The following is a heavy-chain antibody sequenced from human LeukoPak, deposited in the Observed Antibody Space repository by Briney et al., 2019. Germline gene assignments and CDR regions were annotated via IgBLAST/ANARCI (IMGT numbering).Heavy chain of an antibody. CDR3: ARDGGIVGATPYFDY. D-gene: IGHD1-26*01. V-gene: IGHV4-59*01. J-gene: IGHJ4*02. CDR1: GGSISSYY. CDR2: IYYSGST. Sequence: SETLSLTCTVSGGSISSYYWGWIRQPPGKGLEWIGYIYYSGSTNYNPSLKSRVTISVDTSKNQFSLKLSSVTAADTAVYYCARDGGIVGATPYFDYWGQGTLVTVSS.